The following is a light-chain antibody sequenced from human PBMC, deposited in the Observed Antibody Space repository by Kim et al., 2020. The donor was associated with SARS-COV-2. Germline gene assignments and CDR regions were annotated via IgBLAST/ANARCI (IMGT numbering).Light chain of an antibody. CDR3: SSCTISSTYV. CDR1: SSDVVGYNY. V-gene: IGLV2-14*04. Sequence: GQSITISCTGTSSDVVGYNYVSWYQQHPGKAPKLMIYDVSKRPSGVSNRFSGSKSGNTASLTISGLQAEDEADYYCSSCTISSTYVFGTGTKVTVL. CDR2: DVS. J-gene: IGLJ1*01.